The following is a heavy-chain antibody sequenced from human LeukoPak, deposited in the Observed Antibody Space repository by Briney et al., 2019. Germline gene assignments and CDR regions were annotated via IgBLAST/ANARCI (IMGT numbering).Heavy chain of an antibody. CDR1: GFTFSDYY. D-gene: IGHD1-7*01. CDR2: ISRSGDTI. CDR3: AGYHWNYGVVY. J-gene: IGHJ4*02. V-gene: IGHV3-11*01. Sequence: GRSLRLSRAASGFTFSDYYMSWNRQAPRKSLEWISYISRSGDTIDYADSVKGRFTISRDNAKNSLYLQMNSLRAEDTAVYYCAGYHWNYGVVYWGQGTLVTVSS.